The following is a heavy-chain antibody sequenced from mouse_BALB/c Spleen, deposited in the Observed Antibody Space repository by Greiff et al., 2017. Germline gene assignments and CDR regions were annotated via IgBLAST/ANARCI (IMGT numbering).Heavy chain of an antibody. Sequence: EVNVVESGGGLVQPGGSLKLSCAASGFTFSSYGMSWVRQTPDKRLELVATINSNGGSTYYPDSVKGRFTISRDNAKNTLYLQMSSLKSEDTAMYYCARDYYGVFDYWGQGTTLTVSS. CDR1: GFTFSSYG. V-gene: IGHV5-6-3*01. CDR2: INSNGGST. D-gene: IGHD1-1*01. CDR3: ARDYYGVFDY. J-gene: IGHJ2*01.